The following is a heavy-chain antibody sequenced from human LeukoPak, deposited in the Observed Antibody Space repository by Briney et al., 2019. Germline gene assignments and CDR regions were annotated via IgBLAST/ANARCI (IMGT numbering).Heavy chain of an antibody. Sequence: SGGSLRLSCVASGFTFRNYYMHWVRQVPGKGLVWVSRISGDGSSIFYADSVKGRFTISRDSAKNSLYVQMNSLRADDSAVYYCARSSNGVYIQWGQGALVTVSS. D-gene: IGHD2-8*01. CDR2: ISGDGSSI. CDR1: GFTFRNYY. J-gene: IGHJ4*02. CDR3: ARSSNGVYIQ. V-gene: IGHV3-74*01.